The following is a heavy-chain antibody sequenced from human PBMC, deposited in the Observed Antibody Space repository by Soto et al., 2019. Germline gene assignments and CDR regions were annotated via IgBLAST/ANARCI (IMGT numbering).Heavy chain of an antibody. CDR3: VKWHTSNFDSLPSTGFDF. CDR2: MSGDGRT. J-gene: IGHJ4*02. V-gene: IGHV3-23*01. D-gene: IGHD3-22*01. Sequence: PGGSLRLSCVGSGFTFSDSVMAWVRQAPGKGLEWLSVMSGDGRTRYALSVTGRFTISRDNSKNTLYLQMRSLRAEDAAAYYCVKWHTSNFDSLPSTGFDFWGQGTQVTVPQ. CDR1: GFTFSDSV.